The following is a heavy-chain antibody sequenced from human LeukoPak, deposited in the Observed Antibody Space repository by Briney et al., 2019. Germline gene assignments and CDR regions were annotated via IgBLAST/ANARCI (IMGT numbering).Heavy chain of an antibody. CDR3: AKDRDSSSGFDY. CDR1: GIAFSRFA. D-gene: IGHD6-6*01. V-gene: IGHV3-30*18. Sequence: GGSLRLSCAASGIAFSRFAMSWVRQAPGKGLEWVAVISYDGSNKYYADSVKGRFTISRDNSKNTLYLQMNSLRAEDTAVYYCAKDRDSSSGFDYWGQGTLVTVSS. CDR2: ISYDGSNK. J-gene: IGHJ4*02.